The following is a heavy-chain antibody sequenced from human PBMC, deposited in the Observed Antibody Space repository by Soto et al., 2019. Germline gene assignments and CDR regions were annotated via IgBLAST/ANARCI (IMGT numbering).Heavy chain of an antibody. J-gene: IGHJ4*02. D-gene: IGHD3-22*01. CDR3: ARSLLGDYYDSDGLDN. V-gene: IGHV1-69*02. CDR1: GGPYSKYS. CDR2: IIPIFDIA. Sequence: QVQLVQSGTEVKKPGSSVTVSCKASGGPYSKYSISWVRQAPGQGLEWMGRIIPIFDIANYAQKFQGRVTITANNPTCXVYMDLSSLRSEDTAVYYCARSLLGDYYDSDGLDNWGQGTLVTVSS.